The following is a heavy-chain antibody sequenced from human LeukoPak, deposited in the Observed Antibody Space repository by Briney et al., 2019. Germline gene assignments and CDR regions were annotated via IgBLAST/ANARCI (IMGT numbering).Heavy chain of an antibody. CDR3: TTIHY. Sequence: GGSLRLSCAASGXPFSSWPVDWVRQAPGRGLEWITTISHDGSQTYYADSVKGRFIISRDNSKNTLSLQMNSLRVEDTGMYYCTTIHYWGQGTLITVSS. J-gene: IGHJ4*02. CDR1: GXPFSSWP. V-gene: IGHV3-33*05. CDR2: ISHDGSQT.